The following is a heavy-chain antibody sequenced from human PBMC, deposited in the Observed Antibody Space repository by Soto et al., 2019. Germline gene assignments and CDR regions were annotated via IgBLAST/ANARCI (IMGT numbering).Heavy chain of an antibody. D-gene: IGHD6-6*01. V-gene: IGHV3-64*01. CDR2: ISSNGVGT. CDR3: ARRARPDFYYMDV. J-gene: IGHJ6*03. Sequence: PGGSLRLSCAASGFTLSGYAMDWVRQAPGKGLEYVSGISSNGVGTYYANSVQGRFTISRDNSKNTVYLQMGSLRHEDMAVYYCARRARPDFYYMDVWGKGTTVTVSS. CDR1: GFTLSGYA.